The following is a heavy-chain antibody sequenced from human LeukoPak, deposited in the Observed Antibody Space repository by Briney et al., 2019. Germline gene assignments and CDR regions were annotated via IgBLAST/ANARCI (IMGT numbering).Heavy chain of an antibody. V-gene: IGHV4-39*01. CDR1: GGSISSSSYY. J-gene: IGHJ6*03. CDR3: ARVSPRVTYSSSWYTGEYYYYMDV. CDR2: IYYSGST. Sequence: SETLSLTCTVSGGSISSSSYYWGWIRQPPGKGLEWIGSIYYSGSTYYNPSLKSRVTISVDTSRNQFSLKLNSVTAADTAVYYCARVSPRVTYSSSWYTGEYYYYMDVWGKGTTVTISS. D-gene: IGHD6-13*01.